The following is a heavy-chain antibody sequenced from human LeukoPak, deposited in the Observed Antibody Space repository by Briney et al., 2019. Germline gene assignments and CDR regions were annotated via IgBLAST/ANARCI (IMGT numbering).Heavy chain of an antibody. CDR2: INHSGST. J-gene: IGHJ4*02. CDR1: GGSFSKYY. Sequence: TTSETLSLTRAVYGGSFSKYYWTWIRQPPGKGLECIGEINHSGSTSYNPSLKSRVTMSVDTSSNQFSLKLSSVTAADTAVYCARVSVTNGWTFDSWGQGTLVTVSS. D-gene: IGHD5-18*01. V-gene: IGHV4-34*01. CDR3: ARVSVTNGWTFDS.